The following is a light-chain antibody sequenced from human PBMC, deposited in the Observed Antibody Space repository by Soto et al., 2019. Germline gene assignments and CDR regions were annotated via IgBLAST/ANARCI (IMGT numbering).Light chain of an antibody. Sequence: EIGLTQSPGTLSLSPGERATLSCSASQSVSSSYLAWYQQKPGQSPRLLLYVASSRATGIPDRFSGSGYGTDFTLTISRLAPEDFALYYCQQYGSSRLFSFGTWTKVDIK. CDR3: QQYGSSRLFS. CDR2: VAS. J-gene: IGKJ3*01. V-gene: IGKV3-20*01. CDR1: QSVSSSY.